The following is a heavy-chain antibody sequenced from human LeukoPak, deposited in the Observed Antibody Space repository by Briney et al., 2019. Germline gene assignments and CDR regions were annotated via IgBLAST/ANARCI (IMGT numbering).Heavy chain of an antibody. D-gene: IGHD3-22*01. CDR2: ISYDGSNK. CDR3: AKVNPLYYYDSSGYYEYYFDY. V-gene: IGHV3-30*18. CDR1: GFTFSSYG. Sequence: GRSLRLSCAASGFTFSSYGMHWVRQAPGKGLEWVAVISYDGSNKYYADSVKGRFTISRDNSKNTLYLQMNSLRAEDTAVYYCAKVNPLYYYDSSGYYEYYFDYWGQGTLVTVSS. J-gene: IGHJ4*02.